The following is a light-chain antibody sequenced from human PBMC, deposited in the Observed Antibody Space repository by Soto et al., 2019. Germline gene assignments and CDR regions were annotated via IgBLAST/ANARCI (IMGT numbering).Light chain of an antibody. V-gene: IGKV1-6*01. Sequence: IQMTQSPSSLSASLGDRVTITCRASQGIRSDLAWYQQKPGKVPKLLIYGASRLESGVPSRFSGSGFGTDFTLTISSLQPEDFATYYCQQDYNYPWAFGQGTKVEIK. CDR2: GAS. CDR1: QGIRSD. CDR3: QQDYNYPWA. J-gene: IGKJ1*01.